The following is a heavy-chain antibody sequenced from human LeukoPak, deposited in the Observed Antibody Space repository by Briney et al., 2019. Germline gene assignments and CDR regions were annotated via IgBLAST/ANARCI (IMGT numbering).Heavy chain of an antibody. D-gene: IGHD2-2*01. CDR1: GLTFSSYA. CDR2: IYSGGST. V-gene: IGHV3-66*01. Sequence: PGGSLRLSCAASGLTFSSYAMSWVRQAPGKGLEWVSVIYSGGSTYYADSVKGRFTISRDNSKNTLYLQMNSLRAEDTAVYYCARGYCSSTSCSSFDYWGQGTLVTVSS. J-gene: IGHJ4*02. CDR3: ARGYCSSTSCSSFDY.